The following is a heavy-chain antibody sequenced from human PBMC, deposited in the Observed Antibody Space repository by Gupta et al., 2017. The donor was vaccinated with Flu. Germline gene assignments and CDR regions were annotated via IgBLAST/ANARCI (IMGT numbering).Heavy chain of an antibody. CDR3: AKENYFDIDY. Sequence: EVQLVESGGGLVQPGGSLRLSCAASGFTFSSYWMHWVRQAPGKGLVWVSRINSDGTNTNYADSVKGRFTVSRDNAKNTLYLQMNRLRAEDTAVYYCAKENYFDIDYWGQGTLVTVSS. V-gene: IGHV3-74*01. D-gene: IGHD3-9*01. CDR2: INSDGTNT. CDR1: GFTFSSYW. J-gene: IGHJ4*02.